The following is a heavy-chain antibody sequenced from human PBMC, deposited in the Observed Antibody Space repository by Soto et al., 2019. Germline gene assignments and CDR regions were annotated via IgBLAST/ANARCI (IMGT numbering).Heavy chain of an antibody. Sequence: EVQLVESGGTVIQVGGSLRLSCAASGFIFDDFTMHWVRLVPGKGLQWVSYTNWDGRIAMYADSVKGRFTISRDNTNNHLYLQMNSLRSDDTALYYCAKDEGAAVESPGDWGHGTLVTVSS. V-gene: IGHV3-43*01. CDR1: GFIFDDFT. CDR2: TNWDGRIA. J-gene: IGHJ4*01. CDR3: AKDEGAAVESPGD. D-gene: IGHD6-13*01.